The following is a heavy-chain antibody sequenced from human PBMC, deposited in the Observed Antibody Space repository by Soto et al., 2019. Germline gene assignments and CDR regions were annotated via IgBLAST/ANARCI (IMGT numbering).Heavy chain of an antibody. J-gene: IGHJ5*02. CDR1: GGSISSYY. D-gene: IGHD2-2*01. V-gene: IGHV4-4*07. Sequence: SETLSLTCTVSGGSISSYYWSWIRQPAGKGLEWIGRIYSSGSTNYNPSLKSRATMSVDTSKKQFSLKLSSVTAADTAVYYCARDREPAANSPRPNWFDPWGQGTLVTVSS. CDR3: ARDREPAANSPRPNWFDP. CDR2: IYSSGST.